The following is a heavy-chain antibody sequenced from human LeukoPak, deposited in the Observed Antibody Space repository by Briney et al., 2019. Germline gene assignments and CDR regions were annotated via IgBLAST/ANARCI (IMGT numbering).Heavy chain of an antibody. V-gene: IGHV3-7*01. CDR3: VRDQGYCTSASCRGDAFDV. D-gene: IGHD2-2*01. CDR1: GFTFSTHW. Sequence: PGGSLRLSCAASGFTFSTHWMSWVRQAPGKGLEWVAKIKEDGSEKYYVDSVKGRFTISRDNAKNSLSLQMHSLRDEDTAVYYCVRDQGYCTSASCRGDAFDVWGRAQWSPPLQ. CDR2: IKEDGSEK. J-gene: IGHJ3*01.